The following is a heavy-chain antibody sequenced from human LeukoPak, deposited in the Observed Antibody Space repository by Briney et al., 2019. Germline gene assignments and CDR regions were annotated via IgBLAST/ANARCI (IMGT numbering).Heavy chain of an antibody. CDR2: ISGSGSGGST. D-gene: IGHD4-17*01. V-gene: IGHV3-23*01. CDR3: ARAPDDYGDYWAFDI. CDR1: GFTFSSYA. J-gene: IGHJ3*02. Sequence: GGSLRLSCAASGFTFSSYAMSWVRQAPGKGLEWVSCISGSGSGGSTYYADSVKGRFTISRDNAKNSLYLQMNSLRAEDTAVYYCARAPDDYGDYWAFDIWGQGTMVTVSS.